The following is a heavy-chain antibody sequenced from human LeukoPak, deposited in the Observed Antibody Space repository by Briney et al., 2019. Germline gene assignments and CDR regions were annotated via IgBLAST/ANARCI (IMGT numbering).Heavy chain of an antibody. CDR1: GGSISIGGYY. Sequence: PSETLSLTCTVSGGSISIGGYYWSWIRQPPGKGLEWIGEINHSGSTNYNPSLKSRVTISVDTSKNQFSLKLSSVTAADTAVYYCARVGADGSGFLFDYWGQGTLVTVSP. D-gene: IGHD3-10*01. J-gene: IGHJ4*02. CDR3: ARVGADGSGFLFDY. V-gene: IGHV4-34*01. CDR2: INHSGST.